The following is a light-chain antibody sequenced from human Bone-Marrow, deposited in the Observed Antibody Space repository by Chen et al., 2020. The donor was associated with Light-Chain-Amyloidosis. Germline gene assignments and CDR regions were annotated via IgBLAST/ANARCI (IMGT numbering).Light chain of an antibody. CDR2: GNS. Sequence: QSVLTQPPSLSGAPGQRVTLSCTGSRSNIGAGYDVHWYQQLPGTAPKLLIYGNSNRPSGVPDRFSGSKSGTSASLAITGLQAEDEADYYCQSYDSSLSGSGVFGGGTKLTVL. V-gene: IGLV1-40*01. J-gene: IGLJ2*01. CDR1: RSNIGAGYD. CDR3: QSYDSSLSGSGV.